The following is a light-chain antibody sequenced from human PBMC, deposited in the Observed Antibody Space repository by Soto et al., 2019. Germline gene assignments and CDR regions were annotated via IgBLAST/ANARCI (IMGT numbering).Light chain of an antibody. CDR2: EVV. CDR1: KNDIGVYDF. CDR3: RSYAGSNTYV. Sequence: QSVLTQPPSASGSPGESLIISCTGTKNDIGVYDFVSWYQHHPGKAPRLIIYEVVQRPSGVPDRSSGSKSGNTASLTVSGLQAADEADYFCRSYAGSNTYVFGSGTKLTVL. V-gene: IGLV2-8*01. J-gene: IGLJ1*01.